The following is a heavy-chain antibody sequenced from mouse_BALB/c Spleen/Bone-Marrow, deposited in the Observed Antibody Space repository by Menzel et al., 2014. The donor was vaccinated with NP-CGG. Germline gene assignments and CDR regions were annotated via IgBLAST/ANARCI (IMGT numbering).Heavy chain of an antibody. CDR2: IHPSDSES. CDR3: ARGLGEIWGY. J-gene: IGHJ2*01. D-gene: IGHD4-1*01. V-gene: IGHV1-61*01. Sequence: VQLQESGAELVRPGTSVQLSCKASGYSFTNYWTNWVKQRPGQGLEWIGMIHPSDSESRLNQKFKDKATLTVDKSSTTAYMQLSSPTSEDSAVYYCARGLGEIWGYWGQGTTLTVSS. CDR1: GYSFTNYW.